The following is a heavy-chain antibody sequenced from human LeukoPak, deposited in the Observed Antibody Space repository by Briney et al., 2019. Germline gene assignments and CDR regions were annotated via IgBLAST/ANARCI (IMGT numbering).Heavy chain of an antibody. V-gene: IGHV4-4*07. J-gene: IGHJ3*02. CDR1: GGSIISYY. CDR3: AREGIVVAQNAFDI. CDR2: IYTSGST. D-gene: IGHD2-2*01. Sequence: SETLSLTSTDPGGSIISYYWSWVRQPAREGLEWIGRIYTSGSTNYNPSLKSRVTMSVDTSKNQFSLKLSSVTAADTAVYYCAREGIVVAQNAFDIWGQGTMVTVSS.